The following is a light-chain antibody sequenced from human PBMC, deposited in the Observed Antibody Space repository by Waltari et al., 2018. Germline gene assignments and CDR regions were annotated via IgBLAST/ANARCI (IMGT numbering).Light chain of an antibody. V-gene: IGLV2-8*01. Sequence: SVLTQPPSATGSPGQSVTISCTGTNSDVGAYNYVSWYQQHPDKVPKLLIYEVTKRPSGVPERFSGSKSGNTASLTVAGLQADDEADYYCSSYAHNNHFVFGTGTKVTVL. CDR3: SSYAHNNHFV. CDR1: NSDVGAYNY. J-gene: IGLJ1*01. CDR2: EVT.